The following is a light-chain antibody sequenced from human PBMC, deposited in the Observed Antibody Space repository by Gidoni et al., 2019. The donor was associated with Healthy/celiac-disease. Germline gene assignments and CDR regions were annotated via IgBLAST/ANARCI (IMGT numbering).Light chain of an antibody. CDR3: QQSYITGSS. CDR2: AAS. CDR1: QSISSY. Sequence: DIQMTQSPSSLSASVGDRVTITCRASQSISSYLNWYQQKPGKAPKLLIYAASSLQSGVPSRFSGSGSGTDFTLTISSLQPEDFATYYCQQSYITGSSFGQGTKLEIK. J-gene: IGKJ2*04. V-gene: IGKV1-39*01.